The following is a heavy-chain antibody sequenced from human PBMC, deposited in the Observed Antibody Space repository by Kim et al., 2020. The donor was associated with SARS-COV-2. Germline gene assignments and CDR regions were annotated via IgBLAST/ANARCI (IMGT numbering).Heavy chain of an antibody. J-gene: IGHJ2*01. Sequence: NYSPSFQGHVTISADKSISTAYLQWSSLKASDTAMYYCASLHTSWYFDLWGRGTLVTVSS. D-gene: IGHD2-2*02. CDR3: ASLHTSWYFDL. V-gene: IGHV5-10-1*01.